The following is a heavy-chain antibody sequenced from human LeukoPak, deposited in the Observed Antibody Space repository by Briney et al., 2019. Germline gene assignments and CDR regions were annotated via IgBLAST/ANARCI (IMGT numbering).Heavy chain of an antibody. D-gene: IGHD4-17*01. J-gene: IGHJ4*02. CDR1: GFTFSTYG. V-gene: IGHV3-23*01. CDR2: ISGRGSSS. CDR3: ASHDYGDYDGY. Sequence: PGGSLRLSCAASGFTFSTYGMSWVRQAPGKGLEWVSDISGRGSSSYYADSVKGRFTISRDNSKNTLYLQMNSLRAEDTAVYYCASHDYGDYDGYWGQGTLVTVSS.